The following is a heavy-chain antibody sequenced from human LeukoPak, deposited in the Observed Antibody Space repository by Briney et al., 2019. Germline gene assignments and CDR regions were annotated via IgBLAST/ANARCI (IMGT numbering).Heavy chain of an antibody. CDR3: ARQKWEQQGRDYYFYGLDV. CDR1: GGSISSYY. Sequence: PSETLSLTCTVSGGSISSYYWSWIRQPAGKGLEWIGRIYTSGSTNYNPSLKSRVTMSVDTSKNQFSLKLSSVTAADTAVYYCARQKWEQQGRDYYFYGLDVWGPGTTVIVSS. J-gene: IGHJ6*02. CDR2: IYTSGST. D-gene: IGHD1-26*01. V-gene: IGHV4-4*07.